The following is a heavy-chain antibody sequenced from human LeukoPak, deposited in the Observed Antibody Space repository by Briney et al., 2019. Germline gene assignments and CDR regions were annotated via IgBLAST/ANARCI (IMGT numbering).Heavy chain of an antibody. V-gene: IGHV3-23*01. CDR3: ARDQSYYGV. CDR1: GFTFRSYG. CDR2: ISGSGEST. J-gene: IGHJ4*02. D-gene: IGHD2-21*01. Sequence: GGSLRLSCAASGFTFRSYGMSWVRQAPGKGLEWVSAISGSGESTYYADSVKGRFTISRDNARNSLFLQMNSLRAEDTAVYYCARDQSYYGVWGQGTLVTVSS.